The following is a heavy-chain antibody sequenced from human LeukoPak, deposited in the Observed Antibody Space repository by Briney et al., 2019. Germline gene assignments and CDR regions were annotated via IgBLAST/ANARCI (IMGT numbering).Heavy chain of an antibody. CDR1: GYTFTNYA. D-gene: IGHD3-9*01. Sequence: ASVKVSCKASGYTFTNYAMNWVRQAPGQGLEWMGWINTNTGNPTYAQGFTGRFVFSLDTSVSTAYLQISSLKAEDTATYYCARFDYDILTGYYTWGQGTLVTASS. V-gene: IGHV7-4-1*02. J-gene: IGHJ4*02. CDR2: INTNTGNP. CDR3: ARFDYDILTGYYT.